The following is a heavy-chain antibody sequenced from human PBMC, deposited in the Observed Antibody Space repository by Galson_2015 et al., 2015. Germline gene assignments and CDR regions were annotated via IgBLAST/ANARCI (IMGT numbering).Heavy chain of an antibody. CDR2: IWYDGSNK. Sequence: SLRLSCAASGFTFSNYGMHWVRQAPGKGLEWVSVIWYDGSNKYYTDSVKGRFTISRDNSKNTLYLQMNNLRVEDTAVYYCARVQHQVGPEYWGQGTLVTVSS. CDR3: ARVQHQVGPEY. J-gene: IGHJ4*02. CDR1: GFTFSNYG. V-gene: IGHV3-33*01. D-gene: IGHD1-26*01.